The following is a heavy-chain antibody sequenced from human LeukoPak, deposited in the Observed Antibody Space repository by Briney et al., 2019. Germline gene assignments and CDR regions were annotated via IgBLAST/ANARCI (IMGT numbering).Heavy chain of an antibody. CDR1: GFTFSSYA. Sequence: GGSLRLSCAASGFTFSSYAMSWVRQAPGKGLEWVSAISGSGGSTYYADSVKDRFTISRDNSKNTLYLQMNSLRAEDTAVYYCATLDIVATIGDYWGQGTLVTVSS. J-gene: IGHJ4*02. CDR3: ATLDIVATIGDY. D-gene: IGHD5-12*01. V-gene: IGHV3-23*01. CDR2: ISGSGGST.